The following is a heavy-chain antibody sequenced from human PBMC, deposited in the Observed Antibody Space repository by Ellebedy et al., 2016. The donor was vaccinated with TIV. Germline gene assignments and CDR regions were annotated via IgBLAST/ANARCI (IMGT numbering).Heavy chain of an antibody. CDR3: ATKSDYDDYVFGDY. CDR1: GFSFSTYA. D-gene: IGHD3-16*01. CDR2: ISPTGAYI. J-gene: IGHJ4*02. Sequence: GGSLRLXXVASGFSFSTYAMSWVRQAPGKGLEWVSSISPTGAYIYYADSVRGRFTISRDGAKKSLFLQMNSLRVEDTAVYYCATKSDYDDYVFGDYWGQGALVTVSS. V-gene: IGHV3-21*01.